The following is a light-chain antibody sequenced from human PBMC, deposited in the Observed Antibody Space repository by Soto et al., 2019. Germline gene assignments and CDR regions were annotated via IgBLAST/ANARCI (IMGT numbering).Light chain of an antibody. CDR2: DVS. Sequence: QSALTQPASVSGSPGQWITISCTGTSSDVGGYNYVSWYQQHPGKAPKLMIYDVSNRPSGVSNRFSGSKSVNTASLTISGLQAEDEADYYCSSYTSSSTYVFGTGTRSPS. J-gene: IGLJ1*01. CDR1: SSDVGGYNY. CDR3: SSYTSSSTYV. V-gene: IGLV2-14*01.